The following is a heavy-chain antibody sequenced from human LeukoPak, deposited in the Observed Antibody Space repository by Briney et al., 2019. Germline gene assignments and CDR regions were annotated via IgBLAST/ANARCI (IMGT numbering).Heavy chain of an antibody. V-gene: IGHV3-21*01. CDR1: GFTFSSYS. CDR2: ISSSSSYI. D-gene: IGHD3-16*02. CDR3: ASGQNVWGSCRYDAFDI. Sequence: GGSLRLSCAASGFTFSSYSRNWVRQAPGKGLEWVSSISSSSSYIYYADSVKGRFTISRDNAKNSLYLQMNSLRAEDTAVYYCASGQNVWGSCRYDAFDIWGQGTMVTVSS. J-gene: IGHJ3*02.